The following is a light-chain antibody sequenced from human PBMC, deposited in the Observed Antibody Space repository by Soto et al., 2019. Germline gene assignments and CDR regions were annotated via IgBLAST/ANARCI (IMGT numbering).Light chain of an antibody. J-gene: IGKJ5*01. CDR1: QSIGRW. V-gene: IGKV1-5*01. CDR3: QQDASSPIT. Sequence: HMGQSPSAVSSFVGSSHTISCRASQSIGRWLAWYQQKPGKAPKLLIYAASSMQSGVPSRFSGTGSGTEFTLTINSLQPEDFATYYCQQDASSPITFGLGTRLEIK. CDR2: AAS.